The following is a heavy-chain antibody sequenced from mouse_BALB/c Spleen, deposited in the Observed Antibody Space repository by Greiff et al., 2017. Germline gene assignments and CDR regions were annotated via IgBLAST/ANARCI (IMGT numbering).Heavy chain of an antibody. D-gene: IGHD2-4*01. J-gene: IGHJ3*01. V-gene: IGHV14-1*02. Sequence: EVQLQQSGAELVRPGALVKLSCKASGFTFNDYYMHWVKQRPEQGLEWIGGIDPENGNTIYDQKFQGRVSITGDNASNTAYLQLSSLTSEDTAVYYCAPCDDYDGWFAYWGQGTLVTVSA. CDR1: GFTFNDYY. CDR2: IDPENGNT. CDR3: APCDDYDGWFAY.